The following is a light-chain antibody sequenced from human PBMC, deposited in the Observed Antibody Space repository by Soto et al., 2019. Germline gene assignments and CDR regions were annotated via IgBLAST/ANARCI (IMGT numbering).Light chain of an antibody. J-gene: IGLJ1*01. CDR2: ANS. CDR1: SSNIGAGYD. Sequence: QSVLTQPPSVSGAPGQRVTISCTGRSSNIGAGYDVHWYQQLPGTAPKLLIYANSIRPSGVPDRFSGSKSGTSASLAITGLRAEDEADYYCQSYDSSLSGYVFGTGTKLTVL. V-gene: IGLV1-40*01. CDR3: QSYDSSLSGYV.